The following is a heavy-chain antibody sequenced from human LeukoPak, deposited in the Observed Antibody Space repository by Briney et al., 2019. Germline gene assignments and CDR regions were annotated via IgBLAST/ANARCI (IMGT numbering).Heavy chain of an antibody. J-gene: IGHJ2*01. V-gene: IGHV1-58*02. Sequence: SVKVSCKASGFTFTSSAMQWVRQARGQRLEWIGWIVVGSGNTNYAQKFQERVTITRDMSTSTAYMELSSLSSDDTAVYYCARAYGEYWYFDLWGRGTLVTVSS. CDR3: ARAYGEYWYFDL. CDR2: IVVGSGNT. D-gene: IGHD1-26*01. CDR1: GFTFTSSA.